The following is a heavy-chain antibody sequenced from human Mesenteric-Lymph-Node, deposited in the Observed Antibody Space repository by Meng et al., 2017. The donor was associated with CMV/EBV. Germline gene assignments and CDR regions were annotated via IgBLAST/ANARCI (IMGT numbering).Heavy chain of an antibody. CDR3: ARDSGWGWFDP. J-gene: IGHJ5*02. Sequence: SCKTSGYPFNTHAIIWVRQAPGQGLEWMGWIRAHNGDISYAQKFQGRFTVSIDTSTSTAYMELRSLRSEDTAIYYCARDSGWGWFDPWGQGTLVTVSS. D-gene: IGHD6-19*01. CDR1: GYPFNTHA. V-gene: IGHV1-18*01. CDR2: IRAHNGDI.